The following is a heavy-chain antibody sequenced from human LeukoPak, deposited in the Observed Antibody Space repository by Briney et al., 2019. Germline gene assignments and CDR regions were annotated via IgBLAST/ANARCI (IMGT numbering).Heavy chain of an antibody. CDR1: GFTFSSYS. Sequence: GGSLRLSCAASGFTFSSYSMNWVRQAPGKGLEWVSSISSTSSYIYYADSVKGRFTISRDNAKNSLYLQMNSLRAEDTAVYYCARGGRRVVVVAATLDWFDPWGQGTLVTVSS. V-gene: IGHV3-21*01. J-gene: IGHJ5*02. CDR3: ARGGRRVVVVAATLDWFDP. D-gene: IGHD2-15*01. CDR2: ISSTSSYI.